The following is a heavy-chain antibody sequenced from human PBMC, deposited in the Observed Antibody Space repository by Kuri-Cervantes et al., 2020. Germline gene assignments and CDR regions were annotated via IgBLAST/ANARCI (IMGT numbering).Heavy chain of an antibody. Sequence: GESLKISCAASGFTFSSYVMNWVRQAPGKGLEWVANIKQDGSEKYYVDSVKGRFTISRDNAKNSLYLQMNSLRAEDTAVYYCVFGIRRYFDYWGQGTLVTVSS. CDR3: VFGIRRYFDY. D-gene: IGHD3-3*01. V-gene: IGHV3-7*01. CDR2: IKQDGSEK. J-gene: IGHJ4*02. CDR1: GFTFSSYV.